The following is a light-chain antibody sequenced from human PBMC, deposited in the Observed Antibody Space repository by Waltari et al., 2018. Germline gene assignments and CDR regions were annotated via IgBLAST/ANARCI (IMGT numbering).Light chain of an antibody. CDR2: GAS. V-gene: IGKV3-20*01. CDR3: QQYGSSVLYT. CDR1: QSLTKRY. Sequence: VLTQSPGTLSLSPGERATLSCRASQSLTKRYLAWYQQKPGQATRLLIYGASSRAAGIPDRFSCSGSGTDFTLTISRLEPEDFAVYYCQQYGSSVLYTFGQGTKLEIK. J-gene: IGKJ2*01.